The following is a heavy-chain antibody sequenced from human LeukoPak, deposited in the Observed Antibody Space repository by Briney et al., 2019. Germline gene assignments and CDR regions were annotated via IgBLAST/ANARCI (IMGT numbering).Heavy chain of an antibody. CDR3: ARGTKLLWFRELSYFDY. CDR1: GGSFSGYY. Sequence: PSETLSLTCAVYGGSFSGYYWSWIRQPPGKGLEWIGEINHSGSTNYNPSLKSRVIISVDTSKNQFSLKLSSVTAADTAVYYCARGTKLLWFRELSYFDYWGQGTLVTVSS. D-gene: IGHD3-10*01. CDR2: INHSGST. J-gene: IGHJ4*02. V-gene: IGHV4-34*01.